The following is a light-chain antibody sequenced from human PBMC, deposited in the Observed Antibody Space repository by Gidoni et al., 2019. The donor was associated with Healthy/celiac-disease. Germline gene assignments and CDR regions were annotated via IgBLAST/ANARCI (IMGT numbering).Light chain of an antibody. CDR3: NSRDSSGNHLV. Sequence: SSELTPDPAASVALGQTVRITCQGDSLRSYYASWYQQKPGQAPVLVIYGKNNRPSVIPDRFSGSSSGNTASLTITGAQAEDEADYYCNSRDSSGNHLVFGGGTKLTVL. CDR2: GKN. J-gene: IGLJ3*02. V-gene: IGLV3-19*01. CDR1: SLRSYY.